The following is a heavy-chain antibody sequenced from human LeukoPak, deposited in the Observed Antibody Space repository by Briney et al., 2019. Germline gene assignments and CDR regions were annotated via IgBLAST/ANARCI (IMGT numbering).Heavy chain of an antibody. V-gene: IGHV3-21*01. J-gene: IGHJ4*02. CDR1: GFDFSIYN. CDR3: ARQGAAGGFIDY. CDR2: ISPSSGSI. Sequence: PGGSLRLSCAASGFDFSIYNMNWVRQVPGMGLEWVSSISPSSGSISYAVSVRGRFSISRDNSRNSLYLQMNSLRAEDTAVYYCARQGAAGGFIDYWGQGTLVTVSS. D-gene: IGHD6-13*01.